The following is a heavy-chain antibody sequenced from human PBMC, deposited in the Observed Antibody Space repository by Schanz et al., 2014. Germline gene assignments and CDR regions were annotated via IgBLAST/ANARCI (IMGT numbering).Heavy chain of an antibody. CDR1: GFTFNSYA. V-gene: IGHV3-23*01. D-gene: IGHD5-12*01. CDR2: ISHSGGSK. J-gene: IGHJ4*02. CDR3: ASPSGYSDYGTYFDF. Sequence: DVQLLESGGGLVQPGGSLRLSCAASGFTFNSYAMTWVRQAPGKGLEWVSSISHSGGSKYYADSVKGRFTISRDNSRNTLYLQMNSLRTEDTAVYYCASPSGYSDYGTYFDFWGQGTQVTVSS.